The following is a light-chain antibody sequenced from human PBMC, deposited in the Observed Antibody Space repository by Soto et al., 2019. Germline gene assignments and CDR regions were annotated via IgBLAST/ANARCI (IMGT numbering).Light chain of an antibody. Sequence: QSVLTQPASVSGSPGQSITISCTGTSSDVGGYNYVSWYQQHPGKAPKLMIYEVSNRPSGVSNRFSGSKSGNTASLTISGLQAEDEANCSSYTSNTTLVVFGTKTKLTVL. J-gene: IGLJ1*01. V-gene: IGLV2-14*01. CDR1: SSDVGGYNY. CDR2: EVS. CDR3: SSYTSNTTLVV.